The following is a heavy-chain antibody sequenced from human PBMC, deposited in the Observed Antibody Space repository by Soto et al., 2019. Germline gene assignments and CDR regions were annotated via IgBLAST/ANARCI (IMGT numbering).Heavy chain of an antibody. CDR1: GFTFSSYG. CDR3: ARVGRDSNYFDY. J-gene: IGHJ4*02. CDR2: IWYDGSNK. D-gene: IGHD3-22*01. Sequence: LGGSLRLSCAASGFTFSSYGMHWVRQAPGKGLEWVAVIWYDGSNKYYADSVKGRFTISRDNSKNTLYLQMNSLRAEDTAVYYCARVGRDSNYFDYWGQGTLVTVSS. V-gene: IGHV3-33*01.